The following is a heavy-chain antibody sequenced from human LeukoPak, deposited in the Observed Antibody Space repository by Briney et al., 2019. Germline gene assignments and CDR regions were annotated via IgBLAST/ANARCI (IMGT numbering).Heavy chain of an antibody. CDR1: GGTFSSYA. D-gene: IGHD5-12*01. Sequence: SVKVSCKASGGTFSSYAISWVRQAPGQGLEWMGRIIPILGIANYAQKFQGRVTITADKSTSTAYMELSSLRSEDTAVYYCARELPGLRDGYTDYWGRGTLVTVSS. V-gene: IGHV1-69*04. J-gene: IGHJ4*02. CDR2: IIPILGIA. CDR3: ARELPGLRDGYTDY.